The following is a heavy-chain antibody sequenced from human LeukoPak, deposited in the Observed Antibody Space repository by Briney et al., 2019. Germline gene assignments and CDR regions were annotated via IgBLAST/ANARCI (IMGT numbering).Heavy chain of an antibody. Sequence: AASVTVSCKASGYTFTSYDINWVRQATGQGLEWMGWMNPNSGNTGYAQKFQGRVTMTRNTSISTAYMELSSLRPEDTAVYYCARDNSVRDEAWWFNPWGQGTLVTVSS. V-gene: IGHV1-8*01. CDR2: MNPNSGNT. CDR3: ARDNSVRDEAWWFNP. J-gene: IGHJ5*02. CDR1: GYTFTSYD. D-gene: IGHD5-24*01.